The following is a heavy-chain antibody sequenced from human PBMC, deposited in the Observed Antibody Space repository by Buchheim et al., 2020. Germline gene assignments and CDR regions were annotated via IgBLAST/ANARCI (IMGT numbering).Heavy chain of an antibody. CDR3: AKRVAVPGGTHYFDY. Sequence: EVQLLESGGHLVQPGGSLRLSCAASGFTFSGCSMSWVRQAPGKGLEWVSTSGISGATYYAESVVGRFTISSDDSKHTLFLQMNSLRAEDTAIYYCAKRVAVPGGTHYFDYWGQGTL. D-gene: IGHD3-10*01. J-gene: IGHJ4*02. CDR2: TSGISGAT. CDR1: GFTFSGCS. V-gene: IGHV3-23*01.